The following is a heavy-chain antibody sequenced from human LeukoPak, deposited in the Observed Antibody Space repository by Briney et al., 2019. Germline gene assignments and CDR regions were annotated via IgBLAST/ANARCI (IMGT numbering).Heavy chain of an antibody. D-gene: IGHD2-2*01. CDR3: ARGRGYCSSSGCTYYYMDV. CDR2: INPNSGGT. V-gene: IGHV1-2*02. J-gene: IGHJ6*03. Sequence: ASVKVSCKASGYTLIGYYINWVRQAPGQGLEWLGWINPNSGGTNYAQQFQGRVTMTRDRSITTAYMELSRLRSDDTAVYFCARGRGYCSSSGCTYYYMDVWGKGTTVTVSS. CDR1: GYTLIGYY.